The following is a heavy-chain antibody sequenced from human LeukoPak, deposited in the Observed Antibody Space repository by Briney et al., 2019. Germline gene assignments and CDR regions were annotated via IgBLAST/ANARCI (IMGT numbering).Heavy chain of an antibody. CDR1: GGSISSYY. V-gene: IGHV4-59*01. CDR2: IYYSGST. J-gene: IGHJ4*02. Sequence: ASETLSLTCTVSGGSISSYYWSWIRQPPGKGLEWIGYIYYSGSTNYNPSLESRVTISVDTSKNQFSLKLSSVTAADTAVYYCARDSISSGLQRFDYWGQGTLVTVSS. D-gene: IGHD6-19*01. CDR3: ARDSISSGLQRFDY.